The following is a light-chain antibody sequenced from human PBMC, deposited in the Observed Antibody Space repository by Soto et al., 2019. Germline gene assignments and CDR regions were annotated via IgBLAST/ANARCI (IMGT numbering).Light chain of an antibody. CDR2: SAS. J-gene: IGKJ1*01. CDR1: QTLLFGSNNKNY. Sequence: SVMTQSPASLAVSVGERATSNCKSSQTLLFGSNNKNYLAWYQQKPGQPPKLLIYSASTRESGVPDRFSGSGSGTDFTLTISSRQAADVAVYYCQQYYTTPRWTFGQGTKVDIK. CDR3: QQYYTTPRWT. V-gene: IGKV4-1*01.